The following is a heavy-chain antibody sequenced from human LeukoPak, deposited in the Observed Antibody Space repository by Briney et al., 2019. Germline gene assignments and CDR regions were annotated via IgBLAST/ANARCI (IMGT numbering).Heavy chain of an antibody. V-gene: IGHV3-23*01. CDR1: GFTFSTFA. J-gene: IGHJ4*02. CDR3: ATYRQVLLPFES. CDR2: IFPSGDEI. Sequence: GGSLRLSCAASGFTFSTFAMIWVRQPPGKGLEWVSSIFPSGDEIHYADSVRGRFTISRDNSKNTLSLQMNRLRAEDTAMYYCATYRQVLLPFESWGQGTLVTVSS. D-gene: IGHD2-8*02.